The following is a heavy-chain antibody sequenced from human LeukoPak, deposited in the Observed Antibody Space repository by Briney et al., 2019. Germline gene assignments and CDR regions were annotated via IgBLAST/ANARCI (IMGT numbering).Heavy chain of an antibody. D-gene: IGHD2-15*01. CDR3: ARLGYCSGGSCYYLDY. J-gene: IGHJ4*02. CDR2: IYYSGST. Sequence: SETLSLTCTVSGGSISSYYWSWIRQPPGKGLEWNGYIYYSGSTNYNPSLKSRVTISVDTSKNQFSLKLSSVTAADTAVYYCARLGYCSGGSCYYLDYWGQGTLVTASS. CDR1: GGSISSYY. V-gene: IGHV4-59*01.